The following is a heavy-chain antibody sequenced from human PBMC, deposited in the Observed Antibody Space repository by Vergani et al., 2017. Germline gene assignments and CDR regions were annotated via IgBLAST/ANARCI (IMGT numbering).Heavy chain of an antibody. CDR3: AKVRGYTYGYFDY. D-gene: IGHD5-18*01. J-gene: IGHJ4*02. Sequence: EVQLLQSGGGVIQPGGSVRLSCAASGFTFSACPMTWVRQAPGKGLEWVSAISARYPSTYYADSVKGRFTISRDNSKNMLYLQMNSLRAEDTAVYYCAKVRGYTYGYFDYWGQGTLVTVSS. V-gene: IGHV3-23*01. CDR2: ISARYPST. CDR1: GFTFSACP.